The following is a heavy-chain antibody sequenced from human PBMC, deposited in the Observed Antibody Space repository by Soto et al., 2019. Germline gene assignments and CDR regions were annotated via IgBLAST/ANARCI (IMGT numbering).Heavy chain of an antibody. CDR1: GGSISGYY. D-gene: IGHD1-1*01. Sequence: QLQLQESGPGLVKPSETLSLTCTVSGGSISGYYWSWIRQPPGKGLEWIAYIYYSGSTNSNPSLKRRVTISVDTSKNQFSLKLSSVTAADTAMYYCARHSNEYRKSLDYWGQGTLVTVSS. V-gene: IGHV4-59*08. CDR2: IYYSGST. J-gene: IGHJ4*02. CDR3: ARHSNEYRKSLDY.